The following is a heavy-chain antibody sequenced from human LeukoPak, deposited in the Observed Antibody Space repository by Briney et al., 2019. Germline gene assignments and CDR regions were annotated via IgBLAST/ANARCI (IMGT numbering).Heavy chain of an antibody. D-gene: IGHD3-22*01. CDR1: GYSFTSYW. CDR3: ARLVTYYYDSSGYYSYGMDV. Sequence: GESLKISCKGSGYSFTSYWISWVRQMPGKGLEWMGRIDPSDSYTNYSPSLQGHVTISADKSISTAYLQWSSLKASDTAMYYCARLVTYYYDSSGYYSYGMDVWGQGTTVTVSS. V-gene: IGHV5-10-1*01. J-gene: IGHJ6*02. CDR2: IDPSDSYT.